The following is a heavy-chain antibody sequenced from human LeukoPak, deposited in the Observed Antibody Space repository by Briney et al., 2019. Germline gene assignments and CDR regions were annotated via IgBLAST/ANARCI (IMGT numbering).Heavy chain of an antibody. CDR2: INPNSGGT. Sequence: GASVKVSCKASGYTFTGYYMHWVRQAPGQGLEWMGWINPNSGGTNYAQKFQGRVTMTRDTSISAAYMGVSRLRSDDTAMYYCARDTSGSYWGVDYWGQGTLVTVSS. V-gene: IGHV1-2*02. CDR3: ARDTSGSYWGVDY. CDR1: GYTFTGYY. D-gene: IGHD1-26*01. J-gene: IGHJ4*02.